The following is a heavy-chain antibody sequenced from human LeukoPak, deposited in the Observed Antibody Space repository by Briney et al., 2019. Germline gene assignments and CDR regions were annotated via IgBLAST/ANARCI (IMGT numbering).Heavy chain of an antibody. J-gene: IGHJ4*02. D-gene: IGHD2-15*01. CDR3: ARVGRVVAANSYFDY. V-gene: IGHV1-46*01. Sequence: ASVKVSCKASGCTFTSYYMYWVRQAPGKGLEWMGIINPTSGSTSYAQKFQGRVTMTRDTSTSTVYMELSSLRSEDTAVYFCARVGRVVAANSYFDYWGQGTLVTVSS. CDR2: INPTSGST. CDR1: GCTFTSYY.